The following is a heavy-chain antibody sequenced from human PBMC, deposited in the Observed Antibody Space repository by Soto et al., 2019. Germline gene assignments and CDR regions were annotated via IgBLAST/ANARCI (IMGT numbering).Heavy chain of an antibody. V-gene: IGHV4-39*01. CDR2: IYYIGST. Sequence: QLQLQESGPGLVKPAETLSVTCTVSGGPISSSNHYWGWIRQPPGKGLEWIGSIYYIGSTYYNPSVQSRATISLDTSKNQFSLKVGSVTAADTAVYFCAKLGDRLNYYYVDVWGRGTTVTVSS. J-gene: IGHJ6*03. CDR1: GGPISSSNHY. D-gene: IGHD3-16*01. CDR3: AKLGDRLNYYYVDV.